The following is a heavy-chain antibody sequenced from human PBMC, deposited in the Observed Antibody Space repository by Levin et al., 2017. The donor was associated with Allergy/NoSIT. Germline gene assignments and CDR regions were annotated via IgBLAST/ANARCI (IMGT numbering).Heavy chain of an antibody. D-gene: IGHD6-19*01. CDR1: GGSISSYY. Sequence: PSETLSLTCTVSGGSISSYYWSWIRQPPGKGLEWIGYIYYSGSTNYNPSLKSRVTISVDTSKNQFSLKLSSVTAADTAVYYCARNEARWLVGDAFDSWGQGTMVTVSS. CDR2: IYYSGST. V-gene: IGHV4-59*01. J-gene: IGHJ3*02. CDR3: ARNEARWLVGDAFDS.